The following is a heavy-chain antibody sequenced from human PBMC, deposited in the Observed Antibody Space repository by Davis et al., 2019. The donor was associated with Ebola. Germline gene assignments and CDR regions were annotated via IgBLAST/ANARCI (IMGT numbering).Heavy chain of an antibody. J-gene: IGHJ4*02. D-gene: IGHD2-8*02. CDR1: GFTLSSYA. CDR2: ISGSGTNT. Sequence: PGGSLRLSCVVSGFTLSSYAMGWVRQAPGKGLEWVSGISGSGTNTYYADSVKGRFTISRDNSKNTLYLQMNSLRVEDTAVYYCANCAREEGWCYFDNWGQGTLVTVSS. CDR3: ANCAREEGWCYFDN. V-gene: IGHV3-23*01.